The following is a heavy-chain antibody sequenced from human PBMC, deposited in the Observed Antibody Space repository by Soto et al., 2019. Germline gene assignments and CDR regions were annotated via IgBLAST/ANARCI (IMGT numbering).Heavy chain of an antibody. CDR3: ARLSFSYDHLTGYVWGAMDV. V-gene: IGHV4-39*01. D-gene: IGHD3-9*01. J-gene: IGHJ6*02. CDR1: RGSISDDFL. CDR2: IPYSGTT. Sequence: QLQLQESGPGLVKPSETLSLTCTVSRGSISDDFLWVWVRQPPGKGLEWLGAIPYSGTTFSKSSVKSRVTVSVDTSKKQFSLKLTSMTAADRAVYYCARLSFSYDHLTGYVWGAMDVWGQGTTVTVSS.